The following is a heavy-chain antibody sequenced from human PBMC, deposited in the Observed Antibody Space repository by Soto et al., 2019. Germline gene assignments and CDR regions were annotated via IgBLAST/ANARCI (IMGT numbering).Heavy chain of an antibody. J-gene: IGHJ3*02. CDR2: INTDGSNT. CDR3: ARDQGRNDAFDI. Sequence: EVQLVDSGGGLVQPGGSLTLSCAASGFTFSNYWMHWVRQAPGKGLVWVSRINTDGSNTIYAGSVKGRFTVYRDNAKNTLYLQMDSLRAEDTAMYYCARDQGRNDAFDIWGQGTRVTVSS. V-gene: IGHV3-74*01. CDR1: GFTFSNYW.